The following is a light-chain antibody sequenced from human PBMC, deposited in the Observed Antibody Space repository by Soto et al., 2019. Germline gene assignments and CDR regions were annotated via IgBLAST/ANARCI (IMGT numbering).Light chain of an antibody. CDR3: CSYAGSSNV. V-gene: IGLV2-23*03. J-gene: IGLJ1*01. CDR2: EGS. Sequence: QSVLTQPASVSGSPGQSITISCTGTSSDVGSYNLVSWYQQHSGKAPKLMIYEGSKRPSGVSNRFSGSKSGNTASLTISGLQAEDEADYYCCSYAGSSNVFXTGTKVTVL. CDR1: SSDVGSYNL.